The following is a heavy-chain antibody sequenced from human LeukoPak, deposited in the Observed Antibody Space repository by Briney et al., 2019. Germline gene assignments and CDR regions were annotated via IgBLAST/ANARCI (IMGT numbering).Heavy chain of an antibody. V-gene: IGHV4-39*01. CDR1: GGSISSRHY. J-gene: IGHJ6*03. D-gene: IGHD1-7*01. CDR3: ARHQTGTSNYHYYYMDV. Sequence: PSETLSLTCTVSGGSISSRHYWGWIRQPPGKGLEWIGGIHYSGSTDYNPSLKSRVTISVDTSKNQFSLRLSSVTAADTAVYYYARHQTGTSNYHYYYMDVWGKGTTVTVSS. CDR2: IHYSGST.